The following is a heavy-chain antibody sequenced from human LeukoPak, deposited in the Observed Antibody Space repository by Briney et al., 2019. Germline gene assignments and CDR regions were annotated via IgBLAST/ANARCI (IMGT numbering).Heavy chain of an antibody. Sequence: GGSLRLSCAASGFTFSSYGMTWVRQAPGKGLEWVSSISGSGANTYYVGSVKGRFTISRDNSKNTVHLQMSSLRAEDTAVYHCARVLKGESGALSVDVWGQGTTVTVSS. CDR2: ISGSGANT. CDR3: ARVLKGESGALSVDV. CDR1: GFTFSSYG. J-gene: IGHJ6*02. D-gene: IGHD1-26*01. V-gene: IGHV3-23*01.